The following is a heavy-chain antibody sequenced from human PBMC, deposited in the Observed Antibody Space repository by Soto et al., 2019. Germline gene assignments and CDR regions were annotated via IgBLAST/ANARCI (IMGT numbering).Heavy chain of an antibody. D-gene: IGHD3-3*01. V-gene: IGHV1-69*04. CDR2: IIPILGIA. J-gene: IGHJ6*03. Sequence: SVKVSCKASGGTFSSYTISWVRQAPGQGLEWMGRIIPILGIANYAQKFQGRVTITADKSTSTAYMELSSLRSEDTAVYYCGRDLGAGVRYYYYMDVWGKGTTVTVSS. CDR1: GGTFSSYT. CDR3: GRDLGAGVRYYYYMDV.